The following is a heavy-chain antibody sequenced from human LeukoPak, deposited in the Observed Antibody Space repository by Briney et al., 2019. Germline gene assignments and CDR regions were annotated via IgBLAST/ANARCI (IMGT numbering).Heavy chain of an antibody. CDR3: ARDGAMDAFDI. CDR2: ISYDGSNK. CDR1: GFTFSSYA. J-gene: IGHJ3*02. V-gene: IGHV3-30-3*01. Sequence: GGSLRLSCAASGFTFSSYAMSWVRQAPGKGLEWVAVISYDGSNKYYADSVKGRFTISRDNSKNTLYLQMTSLRAEDTAVYYCARDGAMDAFDIWGQGTMVTVSS. D-gene: IGHD1-26*01.